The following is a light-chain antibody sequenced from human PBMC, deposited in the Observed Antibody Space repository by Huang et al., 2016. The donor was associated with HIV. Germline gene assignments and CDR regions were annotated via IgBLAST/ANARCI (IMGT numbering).Light chain of an antibody. Sequence: EIVLTQSPDTVSLSPGARATLSCRASQSVGSYLSWYQQRPGQAPRLLIYDTSYRAAGGPARFSGSGSGSDFALSINNLEADDFVVYFCQQRSGWPPTFGGGTKVEL. J-gene: IGKJ4*01. V-gene: IGKV3-11*01. CDR2: DTS. CDR3: QQRSGWPPT. CDR1: QSVGSY.